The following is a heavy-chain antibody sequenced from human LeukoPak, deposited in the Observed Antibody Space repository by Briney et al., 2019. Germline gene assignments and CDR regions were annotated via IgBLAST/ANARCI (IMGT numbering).Heavy chain of an antibody. J-gene: IGHJ4*02. CDR1: GDSISSHY. Sequence: SETLSLTCTDSGDSISSHYWSWIRQPPGKGLEWTGYTYNSGSTIYNPSLASRLTISVDTSKNQFSLELTSLTAADTALYYCARLGEVTHWGQGTLVTVSS. CDR3: ARLGEVTH. V-gene: IGHV4-4*09. D-gene: IGHD3-16*01. CDR2: TYNSGST.